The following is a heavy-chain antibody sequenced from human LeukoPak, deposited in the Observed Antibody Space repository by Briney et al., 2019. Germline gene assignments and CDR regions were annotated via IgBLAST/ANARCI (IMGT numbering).Heavy chain of an antibody. CDR1: GFTFSSYA. D-gene: IGHD3-16*02. J-gene: IGHJ4*02. CDR2: ISGSGGST. V-gene: IGHV3-23*01. Sequence: GGSLRLSCAASGFTFSSYAMSWVRQAPGKVREWVSAISGSGGSTYYADSVKGRFTISRDNSTKTLYLQMNSLRAEDTAVYYCAKANPGCDYVWGNYRLDYWGQGTLVTVSS. CDR3: AKANPGCDYVWGNYRLDY.